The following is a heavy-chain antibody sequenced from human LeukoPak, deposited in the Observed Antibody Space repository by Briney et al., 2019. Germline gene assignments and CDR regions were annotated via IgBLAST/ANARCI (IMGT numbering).Heavy chain of an antibody. CDR1: GGSISSYY. J-gene: IGHJ6*03. D-gene: IGHD4-23*01. CDR2: IYYSGST. CDR3: ARVGGNFGYYYYYYMDV. Sequence: SETLSLTCTVSGGSISSYYWSWIRQPPGKGLEWIGYIYYSGSTNYNPSLKSRVTISVDTSKNQFSLKPSSVTAADTAVYYCARVGGNFGYYYYYYMDVWGKGTTVTVSS. V-gene: IGHV4-59*12.